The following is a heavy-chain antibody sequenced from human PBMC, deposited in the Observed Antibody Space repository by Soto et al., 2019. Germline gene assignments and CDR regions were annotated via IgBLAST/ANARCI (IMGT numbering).Heavy chain of an antibody. D-gene: IGHD3-10*01. CDR2: IYYSGST. J-gene: IGHJ6*03. V-gene: IGHV4-39*01. CDR1: GGSISSSSYY. CDR3: ARHANYYYGSGSYYISSYYYYMDV. Sequence: SETLSLTCTVSGGSISSSSYYWGWIRQPRGKGLEWIGSIYYSGSTYYNPSLKSRVTISVDTSKNQFSLKLGSVTAADTAVYYCARHANYYYGSGSYYISSYYYYMDVWGKGTTVTVSS.